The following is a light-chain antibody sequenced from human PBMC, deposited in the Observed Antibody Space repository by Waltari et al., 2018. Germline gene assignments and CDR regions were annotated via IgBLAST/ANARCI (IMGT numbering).Light chain of an antibody. V-gene: IGLV3-21*04. CDR3: LVWHSTIDHQGV. J-gene: IGLJ2*01. Sequence: SYVVTQSPSVSVAPGETARITVRGDNVGSKSGHWYQQRPGQAPVLVISYDSDRPSGIPERFSGSNSGNTATLTISWVEAEDEADYYCLVWHSTIDHQGVFGGGTKLTVL. CDR1: NVGSKS. CDR2: YDS.